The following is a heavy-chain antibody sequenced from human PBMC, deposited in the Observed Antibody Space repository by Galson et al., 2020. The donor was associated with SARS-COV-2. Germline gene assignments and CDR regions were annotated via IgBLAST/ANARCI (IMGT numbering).Heavy chain of an antibody. J-gene: IGHJ3*02. V-gene: IGHV1-69*13. CDR2: IIPIFGTA. CDR3: AREKISGLFSTDAFDI. D-gene: IGHD6-19*01. CDR1: GGTFSSYA. Sequence: SVKVSCKASGGTFSSYAISWVRQAPGQGLEWMGGIIPIFGTANYAQKFQGRVTITADESTSTAYMELSSLRSEDTAVYYCAREKISGLFSTDAFDIWGQGTMVTVSS.